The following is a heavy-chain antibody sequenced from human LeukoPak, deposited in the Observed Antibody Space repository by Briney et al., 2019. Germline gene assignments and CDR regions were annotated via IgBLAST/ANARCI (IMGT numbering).Heavy chain of an antibody. D-gene: IGHD3-22*01. CDR2: IKSKTDGGTT. J-gene: IGHJ4*02. V-gene: IGHV3-15*01. CDR1: GFTFSNAW. CDR3: TTITYYYDSSLDY. Sequence: GGSLRLSCAASGFTFSNAWMSWVRQAPGKGLGSVGRIKSKTDGGTTDYAAPVKGRFTISRDDSKNTLYLQMNSLKTEDTAVYYCTTITYYYDSSLDYWGQGTLVTVSS.